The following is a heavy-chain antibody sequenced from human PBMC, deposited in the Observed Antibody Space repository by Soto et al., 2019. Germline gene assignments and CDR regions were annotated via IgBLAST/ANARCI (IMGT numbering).Heavy chain of an antibody. CDR3: ARAPRITGTKMFDY. D-gene: IGHD1-7*01. CDR1: GGSFSGYY. J-gene: IGHJ4*02. CDR2: INHSGST. Sequence: SETLSLTCAVYGGSFSGYYLSWIRQPPGKGLEWIGEINHSGSTNYNPSLKSRVTISVDTSKNQFSLKLSSVTAADTAVYYCARAPRITGTKMFDYWGQGTLVTVSS. V-gene: IGHV4-34*01.